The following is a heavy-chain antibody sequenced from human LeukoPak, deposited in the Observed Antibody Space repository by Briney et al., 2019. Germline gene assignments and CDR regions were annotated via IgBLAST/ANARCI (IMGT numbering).Heavy chain of an antibody. CDR1: GFTLSNYW. Sequence: GGSLRLSCAASGFTLSNYWMHWVRQAPGKGLVWLSRITPDGTSTGYANSAKGRFTISRDNAENTLYLQMDDLSAEDTAVYYCTRDPLGDYSGHSPSWGQGTLVTVSS. J-gene: IGHJ4*02. CDR2: ITPDGTST. V-gene: IGHV3-74*01. D-gene: IGHD2-15*01. CDR3: TRDPLGDYSGHSPS.